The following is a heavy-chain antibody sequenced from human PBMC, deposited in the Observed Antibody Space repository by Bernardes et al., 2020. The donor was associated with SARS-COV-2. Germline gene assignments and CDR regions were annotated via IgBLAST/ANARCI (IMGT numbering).Heavy chain of an antibody. CDR1: GFTFRNFG. D-gene: IGHD4-17*01. CDR2: ISYDGTNK. J-gene: IGHJ3*02. Sequence: GGSLRLSRAASGFTFRNFGIHWVRQAPGKGLEWVAVISYDGTNKYYADSVKGRFTISRDNAKNTLYLQINSLRLDDTAVYYCARDMNDYGLGLALDIWGQGTTVTVSS. CDR3: ARDMNDYGLGLALDI. V-gene: IGHV3-30*03.